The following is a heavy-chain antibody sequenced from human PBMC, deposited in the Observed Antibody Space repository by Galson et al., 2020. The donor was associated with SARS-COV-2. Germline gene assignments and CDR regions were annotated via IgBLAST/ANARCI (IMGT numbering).Heavy chain of an antibody. V-gene: IGHV2-70*11. CDR3: ARDIYDYPLAGYYYYGMDV. D-gene: IGHD3-16*01. CDR2: IDWDDDK. CDR1: GFSLSTSGMC. Sequence: SGPTLVKPTQTLTLTCTFSGFSLSTSGMCVSWIRQPPGKALEWLARIDWDDDKYYSTSLKTRLTISKDTSKNQVVLTMTNMDPVDTATYYCARDIYDYPLAGYYYYGMDVWGQGTTVTVSS. J-gene: IGHJ6*02.